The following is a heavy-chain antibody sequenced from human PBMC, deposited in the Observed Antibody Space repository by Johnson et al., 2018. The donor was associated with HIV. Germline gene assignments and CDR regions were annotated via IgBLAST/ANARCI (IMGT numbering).Heavy chain of an antibody. Sequence: VQLVESGGGVVRPGGSLRLSCAASGFTFADYGMSWVRQAPGRGLEWVSGINWHGGNPGHADSVKGRFTTSRDNSKNSLYLQMNSLRAEDTAVYFCARGDNAAAGDAFDIWGQGTMVTVSS. CDR3: ARGDNAAAGDAFDI. CDR1: GFTFADYG. V-gene: IGHV3-20*04. J-gene: IGHJ3*02. CDR2: INWHGGNP. D-gene: IGHD6-13*01.